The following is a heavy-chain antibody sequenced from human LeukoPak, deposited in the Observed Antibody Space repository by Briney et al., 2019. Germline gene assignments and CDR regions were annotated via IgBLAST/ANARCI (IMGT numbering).Heavy chain of an antibody. Sequence: SQTLSLTCAISGDSASSNSAGWNWIRQSPSRGLEWLGRTYYRSKWYNDYAVFVKSRITINSDTSKNQFSLQMNSMTPEDTAVYYCARSTSGLSSGFDYWGQGTLFIVSS. D-gene: IGHD3-22*01. CDR3: ARSTSGLSSGFDY. CDR1: GDSASSNSAG. J-gene: IGHJ4*02. CDR2: TYYRSKWYN. V-gene: IGHV6-1*01.